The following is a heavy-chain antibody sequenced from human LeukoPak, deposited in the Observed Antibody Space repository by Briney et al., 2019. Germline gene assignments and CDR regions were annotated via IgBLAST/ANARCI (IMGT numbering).Heavy chain of an antibody. Sequence: PGGSLRLSCAASGVTFSSYGMHWLRQAPGQGLEWVEAIWYDGNSKYYADSAKGRFAISRDNSKNTLYLLMNSLRPDDTAVYFCARDGEDEPSGHYTPFDYWGQGPLVIVSS. D-gene: IGHD3-22*01. CDR3: ARDGEDEPSGHYTPFDY. J-gene: IGHJ4*02. V-gene: IGHV3-33*01. CDR2: IWYDGNSK. CDR1: GVTFSSYG.